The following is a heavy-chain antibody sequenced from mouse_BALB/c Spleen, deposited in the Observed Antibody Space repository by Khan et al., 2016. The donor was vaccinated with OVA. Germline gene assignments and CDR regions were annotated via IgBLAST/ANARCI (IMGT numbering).Heavy chain of an antibody. CDR1: GFSLTDYG. Sequence: QVQLKESGPGLVAPSQSLSITFTVSGFSLTDYGVSWIRQTPGKGLEWLGVIWGGGSTYYNSALKSRLSISKDNSKSQVLLKMSSLQTDDTAMYYCAKGVWSYYFALDYWGQGTSVTVSS. CDR2: IWGGGST. CDR3: AKGVWSYYFALDY. J-gene: IGHJ4*01. V-gene: IGHV2-6-5*01.